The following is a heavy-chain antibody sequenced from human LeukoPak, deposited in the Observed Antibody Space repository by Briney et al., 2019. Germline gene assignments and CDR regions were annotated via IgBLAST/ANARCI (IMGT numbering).Heavy chain of an antibody. Sequence: GGSLRLSCAASGFTFDDYAMHWVRQAPGKGLGWVSLISGDGGSTYYADSVKGRFTISRDNSKNSLYLQMNSLRTEDTALYYCAKDNGYCSGGSCYHDYWGQGTLVTVSS. CDR1: GFTFDDYA. D-gene: IGHD2-15*01. CDR3: AKDNGYCSGGSCYHDY. J-gene: IGHJ4*02. V-gene: IGHV3-43*02. CDR2: ISGDGGST.